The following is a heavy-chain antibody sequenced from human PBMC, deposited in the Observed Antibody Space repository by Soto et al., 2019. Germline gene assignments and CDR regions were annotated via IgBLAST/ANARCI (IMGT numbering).Heavy chain of an antibody. CDR2: INSDGTRT. CDR3: ARGASGNFDQDS. V-gene: IGHV3-74*01. D-gene: IGHD3-9*01. J-gene: IGHJ4*02. Sequence: DVQLVESGGGLLQPGGSLRLSCATSGFTFSRDWMHWVRQAPGKGLVWVSRINSDGTRTNYADYAEGRFTISRDNAKNTLYLQMNSLRAEDTAVYFCARGASGNFDQDSWGQGTLVTVSS. CDR1: GFTFSRDW.